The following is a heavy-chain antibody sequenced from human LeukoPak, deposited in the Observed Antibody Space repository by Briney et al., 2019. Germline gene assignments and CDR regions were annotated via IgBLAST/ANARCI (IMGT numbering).Heavy chain of an antibody. Sequence: ASVKVSCKASGYTFTSYAKNWVRQAPGQGLEWMGWINTNTGNPTYAQGFTGRFVFSLDTSVSTAYLQISSLKAEDTAVYYCAREWRRYSGSSGNYYYYGMDVWGQGTTVTVSS. J-gene: IGHJ6*02. CDR2: INTNTGNP. CDR1: GYTFTSYA. D-gene: IGHD5-12*01. V-gene: IGHV7-4-1*02. CDR3: AREWRRYSGSSGNYYYYGMDV.